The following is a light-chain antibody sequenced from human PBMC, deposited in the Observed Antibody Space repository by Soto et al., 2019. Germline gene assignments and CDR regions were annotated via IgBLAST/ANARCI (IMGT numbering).Light chain of an antibody. J-gene: IGKJ1*01. V-gene: IGKV2-30*01. CDR3: MQATHLPWT. Sequence: DVVMTQSPLSLPVTLGQPASISCRSSQSLVSSNGNTFLIWFQQRPGQSPRRLIYKVSNRDSAVPDSFTGSGSGTDFTLEISRVEAEDGGVYYCMQATHLPWTFGQGTKVEIK. CDR2: KVS. CDR1: QSLVSSNGNTF.